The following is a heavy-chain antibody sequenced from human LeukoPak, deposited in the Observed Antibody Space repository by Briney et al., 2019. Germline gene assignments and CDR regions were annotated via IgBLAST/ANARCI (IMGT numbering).Heavy chain of an antibody. CDR1: GFTFSSYS. CDR2: IKSKTDGGTT. Sequence: PGGSLRLSCAASGFTFSSYSMNWVRQAPGKGLDWVGRIKSKTDGGTTDYAAPVKGRFTISRDDSKNTLYLQMNSLKTEDTAVYYCTTDLNYYDSSGYYQISPWGQGTLVTVSS. V-gene: IGHV3-15*07. J-gene: IGHJ5*02. D-gene: IGHD3-22*01. CDR3: TTDLNYYDSSGYYQISP.